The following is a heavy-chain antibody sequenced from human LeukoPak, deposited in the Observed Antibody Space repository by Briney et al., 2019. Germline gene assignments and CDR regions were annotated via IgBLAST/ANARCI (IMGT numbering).Heavy chain of an antibody. Sequence: PSETLSLTCAVYGGSFSGYYWSRIRQPPGKGLEWIGEINHSGSTNYNPSLKSRVTISVDTSKNQFSLKLSSVTAADTAVYYCARDDFWSGYNLNYFDYWGQGTLVTVSS. CDR1: GGSFSGYY. J-gene: IGHJ4*02. CDR3: ARDDFWSGYNLNYFDY. V-gene: IGHV4-34*01. D-gene: IGHD3-3*01. CDR2: INHSGST.